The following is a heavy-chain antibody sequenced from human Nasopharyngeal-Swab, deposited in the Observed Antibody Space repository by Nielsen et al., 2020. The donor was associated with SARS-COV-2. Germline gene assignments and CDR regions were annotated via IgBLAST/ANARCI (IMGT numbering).Heavy chain of an antibody. CDR2: IYYSGST. J-gene: IGHJ4*02. CDR3: ARGSGDYVFDY. V-gene: IGHV4-59*01. D-gene: IGHD4-17*01. Sequence: RQAPGKGLEWSGYIYYSGSTNYNPFLKSRVTISVETSKNKFSLKLSSVTAADTAVYYCARGSGDYVFDYWGQGTLVTVSS.